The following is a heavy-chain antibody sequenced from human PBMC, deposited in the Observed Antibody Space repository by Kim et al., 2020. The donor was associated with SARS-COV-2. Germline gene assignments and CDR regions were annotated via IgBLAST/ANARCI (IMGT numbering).Heavy chain of an antibody. CDR3: ARDLGYSEFGYFDY. D-gene: IGHD3-9*01. CDR1: GFTFSSYG. J-gene: IGHJ4*02. CDR2: IWYDGSNK. V-gene: IGHV3-33*01. Sequence: GGSLRLSCAASGFTFSSYGMHWVRQAPGKGLEWVAVIWYDGSNKYYADSVKGRFTISRDNSKNTLYLQMNSLRAEDTAVYYCARDLGYSEFGYFDYWGQGTLVTVSS.